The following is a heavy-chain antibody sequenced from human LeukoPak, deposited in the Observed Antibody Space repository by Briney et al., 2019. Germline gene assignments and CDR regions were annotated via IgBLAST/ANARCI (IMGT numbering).Heavy chain of an antibody. Sequence: SETLSLTCTVSGGSITRNYHYWGWIRQPPGKGLEWMGNIYHGGPTYYSPSLQSRITISVDTSKNQFYVKLRSVTAADTAVYYCARLLGSSYYSFDSWGQGTLVTVSS. CDR1: GGSITRNYHY. J-gene: IGHJ4*02. V-gene: IGHV4-39*01. CDR2: IYHGGPT. D-gene: IGHD3-22*01. CDR3: ARLLGSSYYSFDS.